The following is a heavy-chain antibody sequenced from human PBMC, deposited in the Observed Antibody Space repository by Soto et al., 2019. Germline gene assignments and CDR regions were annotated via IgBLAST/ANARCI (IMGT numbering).Heavy chain of an antibody. CDR2: ISAYNGNT. CDR1: GYSFATSG. Sequence: ASVKVSCKASGYSFATSGISWVRQAPGQGLEWMGWISAYNGNTNYDQKLQDRVTMTTDTSTSTAYLQMSSLRIEDSAVYYCTGAESPDTAYFSLYWGQGTPVTVSS. V-gene: IGHV1-18*01. D-gene: IGHD7-27*01. CDR3: TGAESPDTAYFSLY. J-gene: IGHJ4*02.